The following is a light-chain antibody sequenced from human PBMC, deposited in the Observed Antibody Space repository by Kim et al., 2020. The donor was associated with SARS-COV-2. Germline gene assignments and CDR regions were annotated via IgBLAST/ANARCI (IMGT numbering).Light chain of an antibody. V-gene: IGLV3-1*01. J-gene: IGLJ2*01. CDR3: QAWDTSVV. CDR1: KLGDKY. Sequence: VYGSQGKTASITCSGDKLGDKYTCWYQQKPGQSPVLVIYQDDKRPSGIPERFSGSNSGNTATLTISGTQAMDEADYYCQAWDTSVVFGGGTQLTVL. CDR2: QDD.